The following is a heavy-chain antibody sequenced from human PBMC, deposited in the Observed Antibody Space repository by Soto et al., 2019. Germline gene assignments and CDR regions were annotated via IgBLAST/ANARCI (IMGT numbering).Heavy chain of an antibody. J-gene: IGHJ3*02. CDR1: GGSFSGYY. D-gene: IGHD3-22*01. Sequence: QVQLQQWGAGLLKPSETLSLTCAVYGGSFSGYYWSWIRQPPGKGLEWIGEINHSGSTNYNPSLKSRVTISVDTSKNQFSLTLSSVTAADTAVYYCARGATNPYDSTGGTGAFDIWCQGTRVTVAS. CDR3: ARGATNPYDSTGGTGAFDI. CDR2: INHSGST. V-gene: IGHV4-34*01.